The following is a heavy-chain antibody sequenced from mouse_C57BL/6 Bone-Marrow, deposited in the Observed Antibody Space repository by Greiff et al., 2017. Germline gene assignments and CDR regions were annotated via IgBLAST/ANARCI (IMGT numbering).Heavy chain of an antibody. CDR3: ARQAYISYDAMDY. D-gene: IGHD1-1*01. CDR1: GYAFSSSW. CDR2: IYPGDGDT. Sequence: QVQLQQSGPELVKPGASVKISCKASGYAFSSSWMNWVKQRPGKGLEWIGRIYPGDGDTNYNEKFKGKATLTADKSSSTAYMQLNSLTSADTAVYFCARQAYISYDAMDYWGQGTSVTVSS. V-gene: IGHV1-82*01. J-gene: IGHJ4*01.